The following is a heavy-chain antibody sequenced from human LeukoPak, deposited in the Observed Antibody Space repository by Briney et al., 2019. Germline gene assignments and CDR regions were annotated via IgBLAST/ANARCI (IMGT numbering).Heavy chain of an antibody. Sequence: GESLQISCQASGYTFTDYWIGWVRQVPGKGLEWMGLIYPNDSDTRYTSSFQGQVTISADKSVNTAFLQWSSLKASDTAMYYCAKTYYYGSGTPADAFDIWGQGTMVTVSA. D-gene: IGHD3-10*01. V-gene: IGHV5-51*01. CDR2: IYPNDSDT. CDR1: GYTFTDYW. J-gene: IGHJ3*02. CDR3: AKTYYYGSGTPADAFDI.